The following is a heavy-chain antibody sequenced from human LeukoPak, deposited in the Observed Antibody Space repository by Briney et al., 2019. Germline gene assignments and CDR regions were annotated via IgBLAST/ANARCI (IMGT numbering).Heavy chain of an antibody. CDR3: ATPLGGDRPLDY. CDR1: GFTFSGYA. V-gene: IGHV3-30*03. Sequence: PGTSLRLSCAASGFTFSGYAMHWVRQAPGKGLEWVAVMSYDGSNKYYADSVKGRFTISRDNSKNTLYLQMNSLRAEDTAVYYCATPLGGDRPLDYWGQGTLVTVSS. D-gene: IGHD2-21*02. CDR2: MSYDGSNK. J-gene: IGHJ4*02.